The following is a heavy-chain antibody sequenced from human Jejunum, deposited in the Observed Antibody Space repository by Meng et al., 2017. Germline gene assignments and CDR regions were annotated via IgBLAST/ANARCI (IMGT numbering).Heavy chain of an antibody. V-gene: IGHV4-59*01. J-gene: IGHJ3*01. CDR3: AREIVSYNVLTDDYKAEPFDL. CDR1: GASISENY. D-gene: IGHD3-9*01. CDR2: IYVSGST. Sequence: GSLRLSCSVSGASISENYWSWIRQSPGKGLEWIGYIYVSGSTNSNPSLKSRVTISVDTSKNQLSLKLRSVTAADTAVYYCAREIVSYNVLTDDYKAEPFDLWGQGTMVTVSS.